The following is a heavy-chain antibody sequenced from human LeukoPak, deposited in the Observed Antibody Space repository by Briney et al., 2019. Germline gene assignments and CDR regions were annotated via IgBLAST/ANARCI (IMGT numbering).Heavy chain of an antibody. J-gene: IGHJ4*02. CDR3: GREQPGAYSSSWYGEPPGTLDY. V-gene: IGHV3-48*03. D-gene: IGHD6-13*01. Sequence: PGGPLRLSCAASGFTFSSYEMNWLRQAPGKGREGGPYISSNGSTIYNPHSMKGRFTIPRDNAKNSLYLQMNGLRAEGKAVYYWGREQPGAYSSSWYGEPPGTLDYWGQGTLVPVSS. CDR1: GFTFSSYE. CDR2: ISSNGSTI.